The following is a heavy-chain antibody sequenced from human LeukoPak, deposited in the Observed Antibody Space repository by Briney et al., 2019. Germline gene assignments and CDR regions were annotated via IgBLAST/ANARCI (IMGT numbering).Heavy chain of an antibody. D-gene: IGHD2-21*01. J-gene: IGHJ3*02. Sequence: ASVRVSCKASGGTFSSYAISWVRQAPGQGLEWMGRIIPILGIANYAQKFQGRVTITADKSTSTAYMELNSLRAEDTAVYYCAKRDGLFLSDAFDIWGQGTMVTVSS. CDR1: GGTFSSYA. V-gene: IGHV1-69*04. CDR2: IIPILGIA. CDR3: AKRDGLFLSDAFDI.